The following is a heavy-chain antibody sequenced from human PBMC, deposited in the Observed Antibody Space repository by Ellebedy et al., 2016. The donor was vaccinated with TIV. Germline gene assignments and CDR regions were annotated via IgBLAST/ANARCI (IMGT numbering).Heavy chain of an antibody. Sequence: SETLSLTXTVSGGSISSYYWSWIRQPPGKGLEWIGYIYYSGSTNYNPSLKSRVTISVDTSKNQFSLKLSSVTAADTAVYYCARGGLSPCDYWGQGTLVTVSS. CDR2: IYYSGST. CDR1: GGSISSYY. J-gene: IGHJ4*02. D-gene: IGHD3-16*01. V-gene: IGHV4-59*01. CDR3: ARGGLSPCDY.